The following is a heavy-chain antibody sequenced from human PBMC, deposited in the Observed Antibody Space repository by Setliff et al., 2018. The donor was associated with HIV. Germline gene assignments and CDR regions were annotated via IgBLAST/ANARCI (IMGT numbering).Heavy chain of an antibody. CDR3: ARGTSAYGITAEYFQH. CDR2: IYTSGST. V-gene: IGHV4-61*02. Sequence: SETLSLTCTASGGSISSGSYYWSWIRQPAGKGLEWIGRIYTSGSTNYNPSLKSRVTISVDTSKNQFSLKLSSVTAADTAVYYCARGTSAYGITAEYFQHWGQGTLVTVSS. CDR1: GGSISSGSYY. J-gene: IGHJ1*01. D-gene: IGHD3-10*01.